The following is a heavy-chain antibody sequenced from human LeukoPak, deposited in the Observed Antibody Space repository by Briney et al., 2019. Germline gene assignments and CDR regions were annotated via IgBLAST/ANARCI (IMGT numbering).Heavy chain of an antibody. CDR3: ARDGRDGYNSPPKYYFDY. D-gene: IGHD5-24*01. J-gene: IGHJ4*02. V-gene: IGHV1-69*01. CDR1: GGTFSSYA. Sequence: SVTVSFTASGGTFSSYAISWVRQAPGQGLEWMGGIIPIFGTANYAQKFQGRVTITADESTSTAYMELSSLRSEDTAVYYCARDGRDGYNSPPKYYFDYWGQGTLVTVSS. CDR2: IIPIFGTA.